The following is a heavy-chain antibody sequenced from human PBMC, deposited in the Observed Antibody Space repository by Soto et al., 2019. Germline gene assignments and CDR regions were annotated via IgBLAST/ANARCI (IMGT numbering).Heavy chain of an antibody. V-gene: IGHV3-74*01. Sequence: PGGSLRLSCAASGFTFSSYWMHWVRQAPGKGLVWVAHINTDGSSIAYADSVKGRFTISRDNAKNTLYLQMNSLSAEDTAVYSCVRAPFDSWGQGTLVTVSS. CDR3: VRAPFDS. CDR2: INTDGSSI. J-gene: IGHJ5*01. CDR1: GFTFSSYW.